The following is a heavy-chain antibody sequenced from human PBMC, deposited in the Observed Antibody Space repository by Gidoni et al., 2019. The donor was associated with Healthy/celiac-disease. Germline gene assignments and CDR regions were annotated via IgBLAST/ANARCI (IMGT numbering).Heavy chain of an antibody. V-gene: IGHV3-23*01. J-gene: IGHJ3*02. CDR3: AKYSSSWYGRDAFDI. D-gene: IGHD6-13*01. CDR1: GFPFSSYA. CDR2: ISGSGGST. Sequence: VQLLESVGGLVQPGGSLRLSCAASGFPFSSYAMSWVRQAPGKGLEGVSAISGSGGSTYYADSVKGRFTISRDNSKNTLYLQMNSLRAEDTAVYYCAKYSSSWYGRDAFDIWGQGTMVTVSS.